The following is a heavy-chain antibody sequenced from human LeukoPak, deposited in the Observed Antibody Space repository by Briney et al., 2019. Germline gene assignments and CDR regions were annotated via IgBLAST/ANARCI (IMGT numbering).Heavy chain of an antibody. CDR2: IYPGDSDT. J-gene: IGHJ4*02. V-gene: IGHV5-51*01. CDR1: GHSFTNHW. CDR3: ARRGDGYNIDY. Sequence: GESLKISCQASGHSFTNHWIGWVRQMPGKGLEWMGIIYPGDSDTRYSPSFQGQVTISADKSISTAYLQWSSLKASDTAMYYCARRGDGYNIDYWGQGTLVTVSS. D-gene: IGHD5-24*01.